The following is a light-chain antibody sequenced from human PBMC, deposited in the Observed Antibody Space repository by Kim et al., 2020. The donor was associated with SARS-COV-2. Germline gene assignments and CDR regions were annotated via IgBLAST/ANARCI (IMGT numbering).Light chain of an antibody. CDR3: QQYNNWPLT. CDR2: GAS. CDR1: ESVSSN. J-gene: IGKJ4*01. Sequence: VSPGERATLSCRASESVSSNLAWYQQKPGQAPRLLIYGASTRATGIPARFSGGGSGTEFTLTISSLQSEDFAVYYCQQYNNWPLTFGGGTKVEIK. V-gene: IGKV3-15*01.